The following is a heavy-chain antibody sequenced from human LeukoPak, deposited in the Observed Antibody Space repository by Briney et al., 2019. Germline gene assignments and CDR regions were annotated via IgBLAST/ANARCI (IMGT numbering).Heavy chain of an antibody. CDR1: GGSISSSSYY. J-gene: IGHJ4*02. D-gene: IGHD6-13*01. CDR2: IYYSGST. Sequence: PSETLSLTCTVSGGSISSSSYYWGWIRQPPWKGLEWIGSIYYSGSTYYNPSLKSRVTISVDTSKNQFSLKLSSVTAADTAVYYCARDSSSWYDLDYWGQGTLVTVSS. V-gene: IGHV4-39*07. CDR3: ARDSSSWYDLDY.